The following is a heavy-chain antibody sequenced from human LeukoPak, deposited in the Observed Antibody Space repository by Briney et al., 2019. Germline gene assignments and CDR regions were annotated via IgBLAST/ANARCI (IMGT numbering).Heavy chain of an antibody. CDR1: GGSFSGYY. V-gene: IGHV4-34*01. CDR3: ARGIAARPRGMDV. CDR2: INHSGST. Sequence: SETLSLTCAVYGGSFSGYYWSWIRQPPGKGLEWIGEINHSGSTNYNPSLKSRVTISVDTSKNQFSLKLSSVTAADTAVYYCARGIAARPRGMDVWGKGTTATVSS. D-gene: IGHD6-13*01. J-gene: IGHJ6*04.